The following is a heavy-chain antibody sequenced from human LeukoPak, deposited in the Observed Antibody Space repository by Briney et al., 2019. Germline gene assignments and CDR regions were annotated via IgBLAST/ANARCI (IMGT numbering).Heavy chain of an antibody. CDR2: ISSSDNYA. D-gene: IGHD2-8*01. CDR3: ARDAKGYCANGVCAD. CDR1: GFTFSSYS. V-gene: IGHV3-21*01. J-gene: IGHJ4*02. Sequence: GGSLRLSCAASGFTFSSYSMNWVRQAPGKGLEWVSSISSSDNYAYYADSVKGRFTTSRDNAKNSLYLQMNSLRAEDMAVYYCARDAKGYCANGVCADWGQGTLVIVSS.